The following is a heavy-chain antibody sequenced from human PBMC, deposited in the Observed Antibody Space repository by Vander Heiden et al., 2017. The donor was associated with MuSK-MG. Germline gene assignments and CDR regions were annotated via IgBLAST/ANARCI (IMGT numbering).Heavy chain of an antibody. D-gene: IGHD2-21*02. CDR1: GFTFSSYA. J-gene: IGHJ4*01. CDR3: AKDLLVTAVSWPRYFDY. CDR2: ISGSGTKT. V-gene: IGHV3-23*01. Sequence: EVQLLDSGGGLVQPGGSLRLSCAASGFTFSSYAISWVRPAPGKGLEWVSGISGSGTKTYYADSVKGRVTISRDNSRNTLYLQMNSLSAEDTPVYYCAKDLLVTAVSWPRYFDYWGDGPLVTVSS.